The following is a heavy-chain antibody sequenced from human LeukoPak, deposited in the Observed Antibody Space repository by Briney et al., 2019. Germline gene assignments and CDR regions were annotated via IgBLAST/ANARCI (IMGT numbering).Heavy chain of an antibody. V-gene: IGHV3-30*04. Sequence: PGGSLRLSCAASGFTFSSYAMHWVRQAPGKGLEWVAVISYDGSNKYYADSVKGRFTISRDNSKNTLYLQMNSLRAEDTAVYYCARDGHDVQYRKISYYYYYYMDVWGKGTTVTVSS. CDR2: ISYDGSNK. J-gene: IGHJ6*03. D-gene: IGHD4-11*01. CDR1: GFTFSSYA. CDR3: ARDGHDVQYRKISYYYYYYMDV.